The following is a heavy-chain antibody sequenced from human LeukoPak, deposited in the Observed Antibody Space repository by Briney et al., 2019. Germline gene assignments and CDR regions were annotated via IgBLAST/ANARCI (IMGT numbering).Heavy chain of an antibody. D-gene: IGHD6-13*01. CDR2: ISDSGDNT. J-gene: IGHJ4*02. CDR3: ATHITGYSSSWLNFDY. Sequence: GGSLRLSCAASGFTFNGYAMNWVRQAPGKGLEWVSAISDSGDNTYYADSVRGRFTISRDNSMNTLYLQMNTLRAEDTAVYYCATHITGYSSSWLNFDYWGQGTLVTVSS. V-gene: IGHV3-23*01. CDR1: GFTFNGYA.